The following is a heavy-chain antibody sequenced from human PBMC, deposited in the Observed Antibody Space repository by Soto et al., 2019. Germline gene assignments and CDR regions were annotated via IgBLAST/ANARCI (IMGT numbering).Heavy chain of an antibody. J-gene: IGHJ4*02. CDR2: IWHNGKNK. CDR1: GFAFSNFG. Sequence: QVQVVESGGGVVQPGRSLRLSCATSGFAFSNFGMHWVRQVPGKGLEWVAVIWHNGKNKDYADYAKGRFTISRDNSKNILYLEMNSLRVEDTAIYYCASDPGQDEAMDYWGQGTLVTVSS. V-gene: IGHV3-33*04. CDR3: ASDPGQDEAMDY.